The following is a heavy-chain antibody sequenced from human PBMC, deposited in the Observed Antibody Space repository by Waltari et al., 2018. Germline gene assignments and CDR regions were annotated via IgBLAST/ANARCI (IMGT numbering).Heavy chain of an antibody. CDR2: ISGSGGTS. CDR3: AKDRGSGRIYFDS. CDR1: GSTFSPLA. Sequence: VQLLESGGDLIQPGGSLRLSCAASGSTFSPLAMTWVRQAPGKRLEWVSSISGSGGTSYYTDSVTGRFTISRDNSENTLYLHMNSLRAEDSAIYYCAKDRGSGRIYFDSWGRGTLVAVSS. D-gene: IGHD3-10*01. J-gene: IGHJ4*02. V-gene: IGHV3-23*01.